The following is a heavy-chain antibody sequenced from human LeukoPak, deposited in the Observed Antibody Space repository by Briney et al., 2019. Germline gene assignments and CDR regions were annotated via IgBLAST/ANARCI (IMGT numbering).Heavy chain of an antibody. V-gene: IGHV3-9*01. J-gene: IGHJ4*02. Sequence: GGSLRLSCAASGFTFDDYAMHWVRQAPGKGLEWVSGISWNSGSIGYADSVKGRFTISRDNAKNSLYLQMNSLRAEDTALYYCAKDIGFDYYDSSGYFDYWGQGTLVTVSS. D-gene: IGHD3-22*01. CDR2: ISWNSGSI. CDR1: GFTFDDYA. CDR3: AKDIGFDYYDSSGYFDY.